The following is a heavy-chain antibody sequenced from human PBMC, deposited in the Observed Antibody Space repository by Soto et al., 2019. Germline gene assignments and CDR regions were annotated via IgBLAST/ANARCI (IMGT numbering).Heavy chain of an antibody. CDR3: AHRLPGPSGYDV. Sequence: TLVPPTQSLTMTCTFSGFSLTSGVEGVGWIRQPPGEALEWLALIYWNDEQYYNPSLRNRLTITRDTSKNQVVLTMTNMDPVDTATYYCAHRLPGPSGYDVWGQGTTVTVSS. CDR2: IYWNDEQ. CDR1: GFSLTSGVEG. V-gene: IGHV2-5*01. J-gene: IGHJ6*02. D-gene: IGHD6-13*01.